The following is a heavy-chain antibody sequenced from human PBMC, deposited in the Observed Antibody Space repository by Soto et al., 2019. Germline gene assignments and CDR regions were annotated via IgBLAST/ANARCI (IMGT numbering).Heavy chain of an antibody. CDR2: MNPNSGNT. Sequence: ASVKVSCKASGYTFTSYDINWVRQATGQGLEWMGWMNPNSGNTGYAQKFQGRVTITADESTSTAYMELNSLRSEDTAVYYCARCLGYCSSTSCYGSAYYYYGMDVWGQGTTVTVSS. CDR3: ARCLGYCSSTSCYGSAYYYYGMDV. J-gene: IGHJ6*02. CDR1: GYTFTSYD. V-gene: IGHV1-8*01. D-gene: IGHD2-2*01.